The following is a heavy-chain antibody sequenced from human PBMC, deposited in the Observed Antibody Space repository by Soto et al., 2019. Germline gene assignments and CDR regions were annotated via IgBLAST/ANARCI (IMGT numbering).Heavy chain of an antibody. Sequence: PSETLSLTCSVSGGSISSCGYYWSWIRQHPGKGLEWIGYIYYSGSTYYNPSLKSRVTISVDTSKNQFSLKLSSVTAADTAVYYCAASAGYCSSTSCPERNWFDLWGQGTLVTVSS. D-gene: IGHD2-2*01. CDR1: GGSISSCGYY. J-gene: IGHJ5*02. V-gene: IGHV4-31*03. CDR3: AASAGYCSSTSCPERNWFDL. CDR2: IYYSGST.